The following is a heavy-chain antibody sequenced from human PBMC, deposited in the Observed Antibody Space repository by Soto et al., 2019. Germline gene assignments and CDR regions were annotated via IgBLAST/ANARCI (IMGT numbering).Heavy chain of an antibody. CDR3: ARQFPVASPPNGFDP. Sequence: QVQLVQSGAEVKKPGSSVKVSCKASGGTFRSYTINWVRQAPGQGLEWMGGIIPIFGTANYAQKFQGRVTITADESTGTAYMELSSLISEDTAVYYCARQFPVASPPNGFDPWGQGTLVTVSS. CDR2: IIPIFGTA. V-gene: IGHV1-69*01. D-gene: IGHD2-15*01. CDR1: GGTFRSYT. J-gene: IGHJ5*02.